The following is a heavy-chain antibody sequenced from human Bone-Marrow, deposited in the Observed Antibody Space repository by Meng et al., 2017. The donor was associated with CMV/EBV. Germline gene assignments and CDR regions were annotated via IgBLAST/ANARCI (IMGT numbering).Heavy chain of an antibody. J-gene: IGHJ4*02. Sequence: QVQLKEWGAGLLKPSEALSLTCAVYGGSFSGYYWSWIRQPPGKGLEWIGEINHSGSTNYNPSLKSRVTISVDTSKNQFSLKLSSVTAADTAVYYCARGVDYYDSSGYYYWGQGTLVTVSS. D-gene: IGHD3-22*01. CDR1: GGSFSGYY. CDR3: ARGVDYYDSSGYYY. V-gene: IGHV4-34*01. CDR2: INHSGST.